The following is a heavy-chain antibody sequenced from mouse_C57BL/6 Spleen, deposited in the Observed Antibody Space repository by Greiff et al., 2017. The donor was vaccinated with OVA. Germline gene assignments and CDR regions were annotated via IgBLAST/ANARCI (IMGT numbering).Heavy chain of an antibody. D-gene: IGHD2-14*01. Sequence: VQLQQPGAELVKPGASVKLSCKASGYTFTSYWMQWVKQRPGQGLEWIGEIDPSDSYTNYNQKFKGKATLTVDTSSSTAYMQLSSLTSEDSAVYYCARGVRRGYYFDYWGQGTTLTVSS. CDR2: IDPSDSYT. J-gene: IGHJ2*01. CDR1: GYTFTSYW. V-gene: IGHV1-50*01. CDR3: ARGVRRGYYFDY.